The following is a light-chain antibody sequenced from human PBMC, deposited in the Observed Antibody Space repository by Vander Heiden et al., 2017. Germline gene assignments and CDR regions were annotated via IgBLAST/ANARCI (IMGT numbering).Light chain of an antibody. Sequence: SYLLTQPPSVSVAPGQTATETCGGTNIKSKRVHWYQQRPGQAPLLVLYDDTERPSGIPERFSGSTSGNTATLAIRRVEAGDEADYYCQVWDSATDSQVFGSGTFVTVL. CDR1: NIKSKR. V-gene: IGLV3-21*02. CDR3: QVWDSATDSQV. CDR2: DDT. J-gene: IGLJ1*01.